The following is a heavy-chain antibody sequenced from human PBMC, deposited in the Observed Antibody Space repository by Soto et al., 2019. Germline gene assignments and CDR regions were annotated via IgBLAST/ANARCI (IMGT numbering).Heavy chain of an antibody. V-gene: IGHV1-3*01. Sequence: ASVKVSCKASGYTFTSYAMHWVRQAPGQRLEWMGWINAGNGNTKYSQKFQGRVTITRDTSASTAYMELSSLRSEDTAVYYCAREYGLIDYYYYGMDVWGQGTTVTVSS. J-gene: IGHJ6*02. CDR3: AREYGLIDYYYYGMDV. CDR2: INAGNGNT. D-gene: IGHD2-21*01. CDR1: GYTFTSYA.